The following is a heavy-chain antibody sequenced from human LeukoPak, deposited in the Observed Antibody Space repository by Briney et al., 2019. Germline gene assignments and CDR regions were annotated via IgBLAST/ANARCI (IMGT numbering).Heavy chain of an antibody. CDR2: IYHRGST. V-gene: IGHV4-39*01. CDR3: ARRQLLDY. CDR1: GGSISSSSYY. J-gene: IGHJ4*02. Sequence: PSGTLSLTCAVSGGSISSSSYYWGWIRQPPGKGLEWIRSIYHRGSTYYNPSLKIRLTISVDTSKNQFSLKLSSVTAADTAVYYCARRQLLDYWGQGTLVTVSS. D-gene: IGHD6-13*01.